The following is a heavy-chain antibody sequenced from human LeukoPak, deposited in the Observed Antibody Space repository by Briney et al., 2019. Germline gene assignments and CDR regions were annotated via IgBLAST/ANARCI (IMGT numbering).Heavy chain of an antibody. CDR1: GFTFSSYS. D-gene: IGHD4-17*01. Sequence: PGGSLRLSCAASGFTFSSYSMNWVRQAPGKGLEWVSSISSSSSYIYYADSVKGRFTISRDNAKNSLYLQMNSLRAEDTAVYYCARDLGMDYGDGPFDYWGQGTLVTVSS. CDR2: ISSSSSYI. V-gene: IGHV3-21*01. J-gene: IGHJ4*02. CDR3: ARDLGMDYGDGPFDY.